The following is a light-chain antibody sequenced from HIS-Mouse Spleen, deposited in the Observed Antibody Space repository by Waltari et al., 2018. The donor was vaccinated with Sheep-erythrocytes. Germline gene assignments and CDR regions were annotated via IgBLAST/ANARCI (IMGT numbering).Light chain of an antibody. CDR3: QQYNNWPPGT. Sequence: EILITQSPAPLSVSPGEKAPPPCRASQSVSSNLAWYQQKPGQAPRLLIYGASTRATGIPARFSGSGSGTEFTLTISSMQSEDFAVYYCQQYNNWPPGTFGQGTKLEIK. CDR2: GAS. V-gene: IGKV3-15*01. J-gene: IGKJ2*02. CDR1: QSVSSN.